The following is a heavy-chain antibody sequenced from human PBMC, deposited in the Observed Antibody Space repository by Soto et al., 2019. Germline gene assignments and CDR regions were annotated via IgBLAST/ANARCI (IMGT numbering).Heavy chain of an antibody. CDR3: ARGGSSWSAEYYQH. CDR2: ISGYNGNT. Sequence: QVQLVQSGAEVKKPGASVKDSCKASGYTFTNYGISWVRQAPGQGPEWMGWISGYNGNTKYAQKLQGRVTMTTDTSTSTAYMELRSLRSDDTAVYYCARGGSSWSAEYYQHWGQGTLVIVSS. CDR1: GYTFTNYG. J-gene: IGHJ1*01. V-gene: IGHV1-18*01. D-gene: IGHD6-13*01.